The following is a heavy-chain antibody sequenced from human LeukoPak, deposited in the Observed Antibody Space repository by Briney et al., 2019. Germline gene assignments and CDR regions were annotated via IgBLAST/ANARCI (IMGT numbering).Heavy chain of an antibody. D-gene: IGHD3-10*01. V-gene: IGHV1-2*06. CDR3: LRWEGIWFGDGTDY. CDR1: GYTFTTYY. J-gene: IGHJ4*02. Sequence: ASVKVSCKASGYTFTTYYMHWVRQAPGQGLERMGRINPNSGDTNFAQKFQGRVTMTRDTSINTVYMQLSRLRSDDTAVYYCLRWEGIWFGDGTDYWGQGTLVTVSS. CDR2: INPNSGDT.